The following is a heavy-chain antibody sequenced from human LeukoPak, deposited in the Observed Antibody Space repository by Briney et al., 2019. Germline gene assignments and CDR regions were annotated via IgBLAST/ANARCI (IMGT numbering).Heavy chain of an antibody. Sequence: SVKVSCKASGGTFSSYAISWVRQAPGQGLEWMGGIIPIFGTANYAQKFQGRVTITADKSTSTAYMELSSLRSEDTAVYYCARASEAYCYMDVWGKGTTVTVSS. CDR2: IIPIFGTA. V-gene: IGHV1-69*06. J-gene: IGHJ6*03. CDR1: GGTFSSYA. D-gene: IGHD3-10*01. CDR3: ARASEAYCYMDV.